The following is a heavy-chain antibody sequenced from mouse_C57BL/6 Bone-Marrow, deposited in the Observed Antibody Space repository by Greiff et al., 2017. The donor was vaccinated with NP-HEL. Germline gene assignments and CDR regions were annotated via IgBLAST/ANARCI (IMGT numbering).Heavy chain of an antibody. Sequence: QVQLQQSGAELARPGASVKLSCKASGYTLTSYGISWVKQRTGQGLEWIGEIYPRSGNTYYNEKFKGKATLTADKSSSTAYMELRSLTSEDSAVYFCARGPHYYGSSSWFAYWGQGTLVTVSA. D-gene: IGHD1-1*01. CDR3: ARGPHYYGSSSWFAY. V-gene: IGHV1-81*01. J-gene: IGHJ3*01. CDR2: IYPRSGNT. CDR1: GYTLTSYG.